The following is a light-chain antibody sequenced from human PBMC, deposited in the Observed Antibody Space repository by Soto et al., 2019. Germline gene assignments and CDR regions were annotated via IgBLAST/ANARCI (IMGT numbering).Light chain of an antibody. CDR2: WAS. V-gene: IGKV4-1*01. CDR1: QTVLYSSDNNNY. J-gene: IGKJ5*01. Sequence: DIVMTQSPDSLAVSLGETATINCKSSQTVLYSSDNNNYLAWYQQKPVQAPKLLIYWASYRESGVPDRFSGGGSGTDFSLTISSLQADDVAVYYCQQYLTTPITVGQGTRLETK. CDR3: QQYLTTPIT.